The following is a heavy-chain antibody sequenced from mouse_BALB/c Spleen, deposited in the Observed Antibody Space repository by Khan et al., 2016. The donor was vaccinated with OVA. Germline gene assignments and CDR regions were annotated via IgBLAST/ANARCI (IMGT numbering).Heavy chain of an antibody. Sequence: EVELVESGGGLVQSGGSRKLSCAASGFTFSSFGIHWVRQAPEKGLEWVAYISSDNSIIYYADTLKGRFTISRDSPKNTLFLQMTSLRSDDTSMYYCALRIATGETDDLDYWGQGTSVTVSS. V-gene: IGHV5-17*02. CDR2: ISSDNSII. CDR3: ALRIATGETDDLDY. J-gene: IGHJ4*01. CDR1: GFTFSSFG. D-gene: IGHD2-4*01.